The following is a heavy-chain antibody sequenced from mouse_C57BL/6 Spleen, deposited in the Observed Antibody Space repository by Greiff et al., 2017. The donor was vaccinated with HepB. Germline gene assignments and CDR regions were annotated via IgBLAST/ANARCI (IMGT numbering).Heavy chain of an antibody. D-gene: IGHD2-4*01. CDR2: ISYDGSN. V-gene: IGHV3-6*01. CDR1: GYSITSGYY. J-gene: IGHJ3*01. CDR3: ARDWDYWFAY. Sequence: DVKLQESGPGLVKPSQSLSLTCSVTGYSITSGYYWNWIRQFPGNKLEWMGYISYDGSNNYNPSLKNRISITRDTSKNQFFLKLNSVTTEDTATYYCARDWDYWFAYWGQGTLVTVSA.